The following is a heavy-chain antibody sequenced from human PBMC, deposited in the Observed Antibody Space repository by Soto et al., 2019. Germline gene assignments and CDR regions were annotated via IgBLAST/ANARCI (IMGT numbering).Heavy chain of an antibody. J-gene: IGHJ3*02. CDR2: ISGSGGST. Sequence: GGSLRLSCAASGFTFTSDAMSWVRQAPGKGLEWVSAISGSGGSTYYADSVKGRFTISRDNSKNTLYLQMNSLRAEDTAVYYCAKDHYYGGNFDAFDIWGQGTMVAVSS. D-gene: IGHD4-17*01. CDR3: AKDHYYGGNFDAFDI. CDR1: GFTFTSDA. V-gene: IGHV3-23*01.